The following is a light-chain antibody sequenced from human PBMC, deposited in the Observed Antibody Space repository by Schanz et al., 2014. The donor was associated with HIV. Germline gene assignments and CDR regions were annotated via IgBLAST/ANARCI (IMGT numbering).Light chain of an antibody. CDR3: SSYADNNNPHVV. CDR1: SSNIGSNT. J-gene: IGLJ2*01. V-gene: IGLV1-44*01. Sequence: QSVLTQPPSASGTPGQRVTISCSGSSSNIGSNTVNWYQQLPGTAPKLLIYSNNQRPSGVPDRFSGSKSGSSASLAISGLQADDEADYYCSSYADNNNPHVVFGGGTKLTVL. CDR2: SNN.